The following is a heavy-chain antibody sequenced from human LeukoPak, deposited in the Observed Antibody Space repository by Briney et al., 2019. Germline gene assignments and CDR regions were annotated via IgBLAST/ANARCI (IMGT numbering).Heavy chain of an antibody. D-gene: IGHD3-22*01. CDR2: INSDGSST. V-gene: IGHV3-74*01. CDR1: GFSLRTYW. Sequence: PGGSLRLSCAASGFSLRTYWMHWVRQVPGKGLEWLSRINSDGSSTTYADSVKGRFTISRDNAKNTLYLQLNSLRAEVTAVYYCARSTRDSRGYYNTLDYWGQGTLVTVSS. CDR3: ARSTRDSRGYYNTLDY. J-gene: IGHJ4*02.